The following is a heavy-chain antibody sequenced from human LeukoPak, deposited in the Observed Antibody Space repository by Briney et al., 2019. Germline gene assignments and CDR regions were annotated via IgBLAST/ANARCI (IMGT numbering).Heavy chain of an antibody. J-gene: IGHJ1*01. CDR1: GYSFNIFW. D-gene: IGHD3-22*01. CDR3: ARLDYYDSSGYYYGYFQH. V-gene: IGHV5-51*01. Sequence: GESLKISCKGSGYSFNIFWIGWVRQRPGKGLEWMGIIYPGDSDTRYSPSFQGQVTISADKSISTAYLQWSSLKASDTAMYYCARLDYYDSSGYYYGYFQHWGQGTLVTVSS. CDR2: IYPGDSDT.